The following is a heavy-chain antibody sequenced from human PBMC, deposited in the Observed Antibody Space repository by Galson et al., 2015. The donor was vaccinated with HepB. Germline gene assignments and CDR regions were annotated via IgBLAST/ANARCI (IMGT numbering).Heavy chain of an antibody. CDR2: IYSGGTT. Sequence: SLRLSCAASGFTVSINYMSWVRQAPGKGLEWVSVIYSGGTTYYADSVKGRFTTSRDNSKNTLYLQMNSLRVDDTGVYYCARDQGDDYVNYYYYHGMDVWGQGTTVTVSS. V-gene: IGHV3-66*02. CDR3: ARDQGDDYVNYYYYHGMDV. CDR1: GFTVSINY. D-gene: IGHD4-17*01. J-gene: IGHJ6*02.